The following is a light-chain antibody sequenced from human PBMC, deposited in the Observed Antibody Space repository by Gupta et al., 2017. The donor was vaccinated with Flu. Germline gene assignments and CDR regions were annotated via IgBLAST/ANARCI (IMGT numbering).Light chain of an antibody. CDR3: MQALQTPYT. CDR1: QSLLHSNGYNY. Sequence: DIVMTQSPPSLPVTPGEPASSSCRSSQSLLHSNGYNYLDWYLQKPGQSPQLLIYLGSNRASGVPDRFSGSGSGTDFTLKISRVEAEDVGVYYCMQALQTPYTFGQGTKLEIK. V-gene: IGKV2-28*01. J-gene: IGKJ2*01. CDR2: LGS.